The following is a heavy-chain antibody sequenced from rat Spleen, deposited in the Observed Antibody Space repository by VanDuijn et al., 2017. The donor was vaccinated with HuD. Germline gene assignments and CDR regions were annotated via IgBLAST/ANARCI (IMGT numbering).Heavy chain of an antibody. J-gene: IGHJ4*01. CDR1: GFTFNNYW. Sequence: EVQLVESGGGLVQPGGSLKLSCVASGFTFNNYWMTWIRQAPGKGLEWVASITNASGGTHYPDSVKGRFTISRDIAKSTLYLQMGTLKSEDTAFYYCVIHGRGESAYYYVRDAWRQGASVPLSS. V-gene: IGHV5-31*01. CDR3: VIHGRGESAYYYVRDA. D-gene: IGHD1-1*01. CDR2: ITNASGGT.